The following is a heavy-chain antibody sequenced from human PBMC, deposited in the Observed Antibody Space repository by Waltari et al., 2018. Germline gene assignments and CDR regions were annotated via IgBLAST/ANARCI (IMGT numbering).Heavy chain of an antibody. J-gene: IGHJ4*02. CDR1: GATFSRYA. D-gene: IGHD6-19*01. Sequence: VQLVQSGAEVKKPGSSVQFSCTASGATFSRYAISWVRQAPGQWLEGMGGISPIFVKASYAKKYEGRVTSTADESTSTAYMELSSLRSEDTAVYNCARGYSSGWYPKRYYFDYWGQGTLVTVSS. CDR2: ISPIFVKA. V-gene: IGHV1-69*13. CDR3: ARGYSSGWYPKRYYFDY.